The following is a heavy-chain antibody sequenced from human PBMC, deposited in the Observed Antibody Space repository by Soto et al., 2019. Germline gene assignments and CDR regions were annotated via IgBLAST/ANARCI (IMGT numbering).Heavy chain of an antibody. D-gene: IGHD6-19*01. Sequence: VKVSCKASGYTFTSYDINWVRQATGQGLEWMGWMNPNSGNTGYAQKFQGRVTMTRNTSISTAYMELSSLRSEDTAVYYCARVSSSGWYGVNYYYYYMDVWGKGTTVTVSS. CDR2: MNPNSGNT. J-gene: IGHJ6*03. CDR1: GYTFTSYD. V-gene: IGHV1-8*01. CDR3: ARVSSSGWYGVNYYYYYMDV.